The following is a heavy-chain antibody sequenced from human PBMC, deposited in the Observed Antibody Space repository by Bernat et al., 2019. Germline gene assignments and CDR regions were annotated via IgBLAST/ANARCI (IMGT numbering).Heavy chain of an antibody. V-gene: IGHV4-59*08. CDR2: IYYTGTT. Sequence: QVQLQESGPGLVKPSETLSLTCTVSGGSISDYYWSWVRQPPGKGLEQIGYIYYTGTTTYNPSLKSRVTLSVDTSTNQFSLRLNSVTAADTAVYYCARLGTGTNPPYDYWGQGTLVTVSS. CDR3: ARLGTGTNPPYDY. D-gene: IGHD1/OR15-1a*01. CDR1: GGSISDYY. J-gene: IGHJ4*02.